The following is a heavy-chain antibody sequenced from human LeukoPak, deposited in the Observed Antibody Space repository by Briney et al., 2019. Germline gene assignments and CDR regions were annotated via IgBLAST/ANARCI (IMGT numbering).Heavy chain of an antibody. CDR2: IKQDESER. CDR1: GFTFSNYW. Sequence: PGGSLRLSCAASGFTFSNYWMTWVRQAPGKGPEWVANIKQDESERNYVDSVKGRFTIARDNSKNSLYLQMTSLRGEDTAVYYCASRAGKPGNTPWCFDYWGQGALVTVSS. J-gene: IGHJ4*02. V-gene: IGHV3-7*01. D-gene: IGHD1-7*01. CDR3: ASRAGKPGNTPWCFDY.